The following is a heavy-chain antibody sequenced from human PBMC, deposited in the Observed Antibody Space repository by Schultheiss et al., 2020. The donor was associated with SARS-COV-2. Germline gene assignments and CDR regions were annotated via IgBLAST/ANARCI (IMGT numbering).Heavy chain of an antibody. CDR2: INPNSGGT. CDR1: GYTFTSYT. J-gene: IGHJ6*02. V-gene: IGHV1-2*04. CDR3: ARDLRVAAASQTYYYYGMDV. D-gene: IGHD6-13*01. Sequence: ASVKVSCKASGYTFTSYTMHWVRQAPGQRLEWMGWINPNSGGTNYAQKFQGWVTMTRDTSISTAYMELSRLRSDDTAVYYCARDLRVAAASQTYYYYGMDVWGQGTTVTVSS.